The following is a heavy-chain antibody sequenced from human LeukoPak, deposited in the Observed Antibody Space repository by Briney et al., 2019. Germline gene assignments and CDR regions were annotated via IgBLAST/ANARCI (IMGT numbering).Heavy chain of an antibody. V-gene: IGHV3-21*01. CDR1: GFTFSSYS. J-gene: IGHJ4*02. CDR2: ISSSSSYI. Sequence: GGSLRLSCAASGFTFSSYSMNWVRQAPGKGLEWVSSISSSSSYIYYADSVKGRFTISRDNAKNSLYLQMNSLRAEDTAVYFCARDVGGGDTFDYWGQGTLVTVSS. CDR3: ARDVGGGDTFDY. D-gene: IGHD2-21*02.